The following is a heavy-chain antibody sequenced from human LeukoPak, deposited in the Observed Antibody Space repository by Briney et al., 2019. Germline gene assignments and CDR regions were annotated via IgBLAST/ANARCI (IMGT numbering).Heavy chain of an antibody. CDR3: ARANLYCSGGSCYSDWFDP. CDR1: GYTFTSYD. J-gene: IGHJ5*02. V-gene: IGHV1-8*01. Sequence: ASVKVSCKASGYTFTSYDINWVRQATGQGLEWMGWMNPNSGNTGYAQKFQGRVTMTRNTSISTAYMELSSLRSEDTAVYYCARANLYCSGGSCYSDWFDPWGQGTLVTVSS. CDR2: MNPNSGNT. D-gene: IGHD2-15*01.